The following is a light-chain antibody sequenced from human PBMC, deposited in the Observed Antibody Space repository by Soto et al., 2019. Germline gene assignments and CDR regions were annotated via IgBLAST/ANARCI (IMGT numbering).Light chain of an antibody. Sequence: QSVLTQPASVSGSPGQSITISCTGTSSDVGGYNYVSWYQQHPGKAPKLMIYEVSNRPSGVSNRFSGSKSGSTASLTISGLQAEDEADYYCSSYTSSSTPLYVVGTGTKVTVL. CDR1: SSDVGGYNY. J-gene: IGLJ1*01. CDR2: EVS. CDR3: SSYTSSSTPLYV. V-gene: IGLV2-14*01.